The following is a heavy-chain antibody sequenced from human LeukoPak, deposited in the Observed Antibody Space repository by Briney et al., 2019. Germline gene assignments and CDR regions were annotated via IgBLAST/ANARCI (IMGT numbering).Heavy chain of an antibody. CDR3: AREGVVPAAWGDYVGAFDY. J-gene: IGHJ4*02. Sequence: ASVKVSCKASGYTFTGYYMHWVRQAPGQGLEWMGWINPNSGGTNYAQKFQGWVTMTRDTSISTAYMELSRLRSDDTAVYYCAREGVVPAAWGDYVGAFDYWGQGTLVTVSS. V-gene: IGHV1-2*04. CDR1: GYTFTGYY. CDR2: INPNSGGT. D-gene: IGHD2-2*01.